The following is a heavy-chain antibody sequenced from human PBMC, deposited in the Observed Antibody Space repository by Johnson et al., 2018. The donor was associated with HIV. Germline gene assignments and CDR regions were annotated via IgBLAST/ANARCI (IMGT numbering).Heavy chain of an antibody. CDR1: AFTSSSYW. V-gene: IGHV3-7*03. Sequence: QLVEPGGGLLQPAGSLRLSCAASAFTSSSYWLSCVRQAPGKGLEWVANIKQVGSEKYCVDSVKGRFTISRDNSKNTLYLQMNSLRAEDTALYYCAKDKSWIDHAFDIWGQGTMVTVSS. J-gene: IGHJ3*02. D-gene: IGHD2-2*03. CDR3: AKDKSWIDHAFDI. CDR2: IKQVGSEK.